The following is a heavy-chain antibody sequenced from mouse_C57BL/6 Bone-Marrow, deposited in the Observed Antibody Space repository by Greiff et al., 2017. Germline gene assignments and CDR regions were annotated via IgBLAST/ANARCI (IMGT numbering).Heavy chain of an antibody. Sequence: QVQLQQPGAELVKPGASVKLSCKASGYTFTSYWMQWVKQRPGQGLEWIGEIDPSDSYTNYNQKFKGKATLTVDTSSSTAYMQLSSLTSEDSAVYYCAIKGLRTGAYWGQGTLVTVSA. CDR1: GYTFTSYW. J-gene: IGHJ3*01. CDR2: IDPSDSYT. CDR3: AIKGLRTGAY. V-gene: IGHV1-50*01. D-gene: IGHD3-1*01.